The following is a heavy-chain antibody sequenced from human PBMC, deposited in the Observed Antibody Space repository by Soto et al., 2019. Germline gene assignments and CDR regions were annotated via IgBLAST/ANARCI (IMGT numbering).Heavy chain of an antibody. D-gene: IGHD3-3*01. CDR1: GGTFSSYA. CDR3: ARDGRLHYDFWSGRGYGLEV. Sequence: SVKVSCKASGGTFSSYAISWVRQAPGQVLEGMGGIIPIFGTANYAQKFQGRVTITADESTSTAYIELSSLRSEDTAVYYCARDGRLHYDFWSGRGYGLEVWGQGTTVTVSS. CDR2: IIPIFGTA. J-gene: IGHJ6*02. V-gene: IGHV1-69*13.